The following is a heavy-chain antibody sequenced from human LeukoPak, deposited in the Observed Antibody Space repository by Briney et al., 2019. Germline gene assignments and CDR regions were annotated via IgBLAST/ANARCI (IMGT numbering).Heavy chain of an antibody. CDR3: AREGGILWFGELVGQGGWFDP. J-gene: IGHJ5*02. CDR2: ISAYNGNT. CDR1: GYTFTTYG. V-gene: IGHV1-18*01. Sequence: AASVKVSCKASGYTFTTYGITWVRQAPGQGLEWMGWISAYNGNTNYAQKLQGRVTMTTDTSTSTAYMELRSLRSDDTAVYYCAREGGILWFGELVGQGGWFDPWGQGTLVIVSS. D-gene: IGHD3-10*01.